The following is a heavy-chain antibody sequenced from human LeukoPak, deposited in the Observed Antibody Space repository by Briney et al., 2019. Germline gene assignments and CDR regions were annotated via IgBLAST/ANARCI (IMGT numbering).Heavy chain of an antibody. CDR3: ALLGYSSSWNNF. D-gene: IGHD2-2*01. CDR2: IHYSGTT. Sequence: PSETLSLTCTVSRGSINSHYWSWMRQPPGKGPEWIGYIHYSGTTSYNPSLKSRVTISADTSKNQFSLNLTSVITADTGVYYCALLGYSSSWNNFWGQGTLVTVSS. CDR1: RGSINSHY. J-gene: IGHJ4*02. V-gene: IGHV4-59*11.